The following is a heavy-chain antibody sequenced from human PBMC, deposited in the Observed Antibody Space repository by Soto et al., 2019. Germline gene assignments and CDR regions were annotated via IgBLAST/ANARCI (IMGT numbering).Heavy chain of an antibody. V-gene: IGHV2-5*02. CDR1: GFSLSTSGVG. D-gene: IGHD6-19*01. CDR3: AHSYTSGFVAEYFQH. J-gene: IGHJ1*01. CDR2: FYWDDDQ. Sequence: QITLKESGPTLMKPTQTLTLTCTFSGFSLSTSGVGVGWIRQPPGKALEWLALFYWDDDQRYSPSLKSRLTITKDTSKNQVVLTMTNMDPVDTATYYCAHSYTSGFVAEYFQHWGQGTLVTVSS.